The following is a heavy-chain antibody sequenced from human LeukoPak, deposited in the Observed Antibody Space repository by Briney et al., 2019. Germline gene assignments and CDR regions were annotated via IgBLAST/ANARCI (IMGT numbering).Heavy chain of an antibody. J-gene: IGHJ4*02. CDR1: GFTLRSYA. CDR2: ISGSGGSR. CDR3: AKGGYSSGWYVSYFDY. D-gene: IGHD6-19*01. V-gene: IGHV3-23*01. Sequence: GGSLRLSCAASGFTLRSYAMSWVRQAPGKGLEWVSAISGSGGSRYYADSVKGRFPISRDNSKNTLYLQMNSLRAEDTAVYYCAKGGYSSGWYVSYFDYWGQGTLVTVSS.